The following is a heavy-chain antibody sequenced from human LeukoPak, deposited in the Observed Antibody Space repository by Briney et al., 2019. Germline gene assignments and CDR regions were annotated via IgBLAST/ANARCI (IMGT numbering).Heavy chain of an antibody. J-gene: IGHJ5*02. CDR2: IYPGDSDT. D-gene: IGHD2-2*01. CDR3: ARGLVVPAAMFDP. V-gene: IGHV5-51*01. CDR1: GYSFTSYW. Sequence: GESLKISCKGSGYSFTSYWIGWVRQMPGKGLGWMGIIYPGDSDTRYSPSFQGQVTISADKSISTAYLQWSSLKASDTAMYYCARGLVVPAAMFDPWGQGTLVTVSS.